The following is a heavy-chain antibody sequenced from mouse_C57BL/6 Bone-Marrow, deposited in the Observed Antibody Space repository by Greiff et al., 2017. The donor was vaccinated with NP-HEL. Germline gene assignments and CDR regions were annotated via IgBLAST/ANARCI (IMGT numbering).Heavy chain of an antibody. Sequence: VQLKQSGAELVRPGASVKLSCTASGFNIKDDYMHWVKQRPEQGLEWIGWIDPENGDTEYASKFQGKATITADTSSNTAYLQLSSLTSEDTAVYYCTTRLHYYGSSYYYFDYWGQGTTLTVSS. V-gene: IGHV14-4*01. D-gene: IGHD1-1*01. CDR2: IDPENGDT. J-gene: IGHJ2*01. CDR3: TTRLHYYGSSYYYFDY. CDR1: GFNIKDDY.